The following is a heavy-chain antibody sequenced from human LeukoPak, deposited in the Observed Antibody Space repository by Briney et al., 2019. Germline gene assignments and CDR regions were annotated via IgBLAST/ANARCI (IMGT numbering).Heavy chain of an antibody. V-gene: IGHV3-48*03. CDR3: ARVGGHCTSTSCPPPDY. D-gene: IGHD2-2*01. CDR2: ISSSGSTI. J-gene: IGHJ4*02. Sequence: QSGGSLRLSCAASGFTFSSYEMNWVRQAPGKGLEWVSYISSSGSTIYYADSVKGRFTISRDNAKSSVFLQMNSLRAEDTAVYYCARVGGHCTSTSCPPPDYWGQGTLVTVSS. CDR1: GFTFSSYE.